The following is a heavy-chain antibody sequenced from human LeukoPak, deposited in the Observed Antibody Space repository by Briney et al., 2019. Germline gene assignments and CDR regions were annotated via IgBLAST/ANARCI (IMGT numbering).Heavy chain of an antibody. CDR2: MNPNSGNT. V-gene: IGHV1-8*01. CDR1: GYTFTSYD. D-gene: IGHD2-2*01. Sequence: SGKAASKPSGYTFTSYDINWVRQATRHGLEWMGWMNPNSGNTGYAQKFQGRVTMTRNTSISTAYMELSSLRSEDTAVYYCVVGGLVPAANDAFDIWGQGTMVTVSS. CDR3: VVGGLVPAANDAFDI. J-gene: IGHJ3*02.